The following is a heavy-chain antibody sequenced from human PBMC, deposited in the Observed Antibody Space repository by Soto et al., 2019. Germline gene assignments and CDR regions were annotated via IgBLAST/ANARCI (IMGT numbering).Heavy chain of an antibody. D-gene: IGHD6-19*01. J-gene: IGHJ4*02. CDR1: GFCYGTFV. CDR2: ITDSGYTA. V-gene: IGHV3-23*01. Sequence: AGGSLRLSCGASGFCYGTFVMTWFRQAPGGGLEWVASITDSGYTASYAETVEGRFTVSRDNSKNKLHLKMNDLRAEDTATYYCAKNGQWLATPPEAWGQGTLVTVSS. CDR3: AKNGQWLATPPEA.